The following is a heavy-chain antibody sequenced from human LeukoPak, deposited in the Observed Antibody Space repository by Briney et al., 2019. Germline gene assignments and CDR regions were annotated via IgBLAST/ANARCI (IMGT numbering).Heavy chain of an antibody. V-gene: IGHV3-23*01. J-gene: IGHJ3*02. CDR2: ISGRGDST. CDR3: ANFDYYDSSGYAFDI. CDR1: GFTFSTYA. Sequence: GGSLRLSCAASGFTFSTYAMSWVRQAPGKGLEWVSVISGRGDSTYYADSVKGRFTISRDNSKNTLYLQMNSLRAEDTAVYYCANFDYYDSSGYAFDIWGQGTMVTVSS. D-gene: IGHD3-22*01.